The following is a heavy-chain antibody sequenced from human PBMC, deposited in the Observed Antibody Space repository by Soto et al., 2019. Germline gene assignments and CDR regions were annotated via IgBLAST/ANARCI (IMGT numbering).Heavy chain of an antibody. CDR3: TTDPTYYDILTGYPAI. D-gene: IGHD3-9*01. Sequence: GGSLRLSCAASGFTFSNAWMNWVRQAPGKGLEWVGRIKSKTDGGTTDYAAPVKGRFTISRDDSKNTLYLQMNSLKTEDAAVYYCTTDPTYYDILTGYPAIWGQGTMVTVSS. CDR1: GFTFSNAW. CDR2: IKSKTDGGTT. J-gene: IGHJ3*02. V-gene: IGHV3-15*07.